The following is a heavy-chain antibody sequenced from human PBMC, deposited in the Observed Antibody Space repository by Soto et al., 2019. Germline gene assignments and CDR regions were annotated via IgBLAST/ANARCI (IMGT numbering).Heavy chain of an antibody. CDR2: INPNSGGT. J-gene: IGHJ4*02. D-gene: IGHD6-13*01. Sequence: QVQLVQSGTEVKKPGASVKVSCKASGYTFTDYYMHWVRQAPGQGLEWMGWINPNSGGTNYAQKLQGWVTMTRDTSISTAYMELSRLTSDDTAVFYCASGKQKQLDGALDYWGQGTLVIVSS. CDR1: GYTFTDYY. CDR3: ASGKQKQLDGALDY. V-gene: IGHV1-2*04.